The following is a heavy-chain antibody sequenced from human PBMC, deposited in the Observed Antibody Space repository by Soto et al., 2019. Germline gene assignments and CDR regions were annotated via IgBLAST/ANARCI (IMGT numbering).Heavy chain of an antibody. CDR3: AREGLLN. Sequence: ASVKVSCKASGYTFTTYYLHWVRQAPGQGLEWMGIINPSIGSTTYAQKFQGRVTITRDTSASTAYMELSSLGSEDTAVYYCAREGLLNWGQGTLVTVSS. CDR2: INPSIGST. CDR1: GYTFTTYY. J-gene: IGHJ4*02. V-gene: IGHV1-46*01. D-gene: IGHD2-21*02.